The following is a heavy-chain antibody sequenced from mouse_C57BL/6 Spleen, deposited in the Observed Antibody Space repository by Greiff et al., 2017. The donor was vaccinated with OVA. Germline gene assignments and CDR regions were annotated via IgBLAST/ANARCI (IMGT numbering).Heavy chain of an antibody. J-gene: IGHJ1*03. V-gene: IGHV5-17*01. Sequence: EVKLMESGGGLVKPGGSLKLSCAASGFTFSDYGMHWVRQAPEKGLEWVAYISSGSSTIYYADTVKGRFTISRDNAKNTLFLQMTSLRSEDTAMYYCARRDYGNYVYWYFDVWGTGTTVTVSS. CDR2: ISSGSSTI. CDR1: GFTFSDYG. D-gene: IGHD2-1*01. CDR3: ARRDYGNYVYWYFDV.